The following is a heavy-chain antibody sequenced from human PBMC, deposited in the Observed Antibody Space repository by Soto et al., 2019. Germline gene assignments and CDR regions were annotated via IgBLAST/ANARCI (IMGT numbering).Heavy chain of an antibody. CDR2: IYHTGST. Sequence: QVQLQESGPRLVKPSGTLSLACVVSGDSISISTNWWSWVRLSPGKGLEWIAEIYHTGSTNFSPSLKSRVTISMDQFENKVSLNLTSVTVADTAVYFCARCRGLYGVPTNFDFWGQGIPVTVSA. CDR3: ARCRGLYGVPTNFDF. D-gene: IGHD3-10*01. CDR1: GDSISISTNW. V-gene: IGHV4-4*02. J-gene: IGHJ4*02.